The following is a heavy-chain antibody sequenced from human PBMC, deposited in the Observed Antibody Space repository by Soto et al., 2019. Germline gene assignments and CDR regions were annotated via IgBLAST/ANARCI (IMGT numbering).Heavy chain of an antibody. CDR1: GFTFDDYG. CDR2: INWNGGST. CDR3: ARVGPLMVRGVHDITIYGMDV. Sequence: GGSLRLSCAASGFTFDDYGMSWVRQAPGKGLEWVSGINWNGGSTGYADSVKGRFTISRDNAKNSLYLQMNSLRAEDTALYYCARVGPLMVRGVHDITIYGMDVWGQGTTVTVSS. J-gene: IGHJ6*02. V-gene: IGHV3-20*04. D-gene: IGHD3-10*01.